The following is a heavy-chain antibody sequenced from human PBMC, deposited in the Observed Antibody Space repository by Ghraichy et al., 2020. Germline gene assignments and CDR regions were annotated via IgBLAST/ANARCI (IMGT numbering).Heavy chain of an antibody. V-gene: IGHV3-21*01. CDR2: ISSTSTSL. J-gene: IGHJ4*02. CDR3: ARECPHVSCGYCASY. D-gene: IGHD6-13*01. Sequence: GGSLRLSCAASGFTFSSYSMNWVRQAPGKGLEWVASISSTSTSLYYADSMKGRFTISRDNAKNFLYLQMNSLRDEDTALYYCARECPHVSCGYCASYWGEGTVGTVSS. CDR1: GFTFSSYS.